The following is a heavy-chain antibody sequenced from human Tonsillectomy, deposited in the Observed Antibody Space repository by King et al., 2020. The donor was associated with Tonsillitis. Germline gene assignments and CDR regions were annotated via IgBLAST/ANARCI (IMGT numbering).Heavy chain of an antibody. Sequence: QLVQSGAEVKKPGASVKVSCKASGYTFTSHGISWVRQAPGQGLEWMGWISAYNGNSNYAQKLQDRVTITTDTSTNTAHMELRSLRSDDTAVYYCVRDRRSTVTYYYYYGMDVWGQGTTVTVSS. D-gene: IGHD4-11*01. J-gene: IGHJ6*02. CDR3: VRDRRSTVTYYYYYGMDV. CDR2: ISAYNGNS. V-gene: IGHV1-18*01. CDR1: GYTFTSHG.